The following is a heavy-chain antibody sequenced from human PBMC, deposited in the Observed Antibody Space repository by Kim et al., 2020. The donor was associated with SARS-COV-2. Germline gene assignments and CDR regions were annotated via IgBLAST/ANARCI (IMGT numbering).Heavy chain of an antibody. J-gene: IGHJ4*02. Sequence: YADSLKGRFHISRDNAKNTLYLQMNSLGAEDTAVYYCARRQFTSGWYYFDFWGQGTLVTVSS. D-gene: IGHD6-19*01. CDR3: ARRQFTSGWYYFDF. V-gene: IGHV3-74*01.